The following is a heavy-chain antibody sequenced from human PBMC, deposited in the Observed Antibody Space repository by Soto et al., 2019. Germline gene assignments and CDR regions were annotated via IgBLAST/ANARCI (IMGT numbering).Heavy chain of an antibody. Sequence: QVQLVESGGGVVQPGRSLRLSCAASGFTFSSYGMHWVRQAPGKGLEWVAVIWYDGSSKYYADSVKGRFTITRDNSKNTLYLQMTRLRAEDTAVYYCARDLPVVATILGGFDIWGQGTMVTVSS. CDR1: GFTFSSYG. CDR3: ARDLPVVATILGGFDI. D-gene: IGHD5-12*01. V-gene: IGHV3-33*01. J-gene: IGHJ3*02. CDR2: IWYDGSSK.